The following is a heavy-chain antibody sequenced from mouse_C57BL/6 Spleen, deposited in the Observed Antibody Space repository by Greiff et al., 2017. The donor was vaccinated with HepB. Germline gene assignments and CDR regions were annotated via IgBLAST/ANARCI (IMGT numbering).Heavy chain of an antibody. CDR3: TRPDYYGSSYVFAY. D-gene: IGHD1-1*01. CDR1: GYTFTDYE. J-gene: IGHJ3*01. V-gene: IGHV1-15*01. CDR2: IDPETGGT. Sequence: QVQLQQSGAELVRPGASVTLSCKASGYTFTDYEMHWVKQTPVHGLEWIGAIDPETGGTAYNQKFKGKAILTADKSSSTAYMELRSLTSEDSAVYYCTRPDYYGSSYVFAYWGQGTLVTVSA.